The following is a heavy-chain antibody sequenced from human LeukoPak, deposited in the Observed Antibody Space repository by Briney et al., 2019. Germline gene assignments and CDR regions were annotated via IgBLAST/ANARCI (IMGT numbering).Heavy chain of an antibody. Sequence: ASVKVSCKASGYTFTAYYMHWVRQAPGQGLEWMAWINPNSGGTDCAQKFQGRVTMTRDTSISTAYMELSSLTSDDTAVYYCAMTWGNPDAFDIWGQGTMVTVSS. CDR1: GYTFTAYY. CDR3: AMTWGNPDAFDI. D-gene: IGHD3-16*01. V-gene: IGHV1-2*02. J-gene: IGHJ3*02. CDR2: INPNSGGT.